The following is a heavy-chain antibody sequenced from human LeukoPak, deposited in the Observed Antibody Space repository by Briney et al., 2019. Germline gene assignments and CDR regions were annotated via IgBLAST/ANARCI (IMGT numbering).Heavy chain of an antibody. CDR1: GFTFSSYE. V-gene: IGHV3-48*03. Sequence: PGGSLRLSCAASGFTFSSYEMNWVRQAPGKGLEWVSYISSSGSTIYYADSVKGRFTISRDNAKNSLYLQMNSLRVEDTAVYYCARDGYSSYDYWGQGTLVTVSS. J-gene: IGHJ4*02. CDR2: ISSSGSTI. D-gene: IGHD5-12*01. CDR3: ARDGYSSYDY.